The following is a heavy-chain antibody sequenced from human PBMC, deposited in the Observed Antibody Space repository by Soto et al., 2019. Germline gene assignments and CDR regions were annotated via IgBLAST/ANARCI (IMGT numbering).Heavy chain of an antibody. V-gene: IGHV4-34*01. J-gene: IGHJ6*03. CDR2: INHSGST. CDR1: GGSFSGYY. D-gene: IGHD2-2*01. Sequence: SETLSLTCAVYGGSFSGYYWSWIRQPPGKGLEWIGEINHSGSTNYNPSLKSRVTISVDTSKNQFSLKLSSVTAADTAVYYCARGRRYCSSTSCYGWAYYYYMDVWGKGTTVTVSS. CDR3: ARGRRYCSSTSCYGWAYYYYMDV.